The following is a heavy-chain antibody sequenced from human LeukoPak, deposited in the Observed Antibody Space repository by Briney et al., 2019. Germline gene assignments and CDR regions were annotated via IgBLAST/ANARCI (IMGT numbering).Heavy chain of an antibody. CDR3: ARRRYDFWSPYGMDV. V-gene: IGHV5-51*01. CDR1: GYRFTSYW. Sequence: GESLQISCKGSGYRFTSYWIGWVRQMPGKGLEWMGIIYPGDSDTRYSPSFQGQVTISADQSISTAYLQWSSLKASDTAMYYCARRRYDFWSPYGMDVWGQGTTVTVSS. J-gene: IGHJ6*02. CDR2: IYPGDSDT. D-gene: IGHD3-3*01.